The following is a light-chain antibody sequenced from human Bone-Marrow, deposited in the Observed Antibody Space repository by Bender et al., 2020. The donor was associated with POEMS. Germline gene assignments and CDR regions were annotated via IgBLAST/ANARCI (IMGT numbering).Light chain of an antibody. Sequence: QSALTQPASVSGSPGQSITISCAGTSNDIGGFNYVSWYQQHPGKAPKLMIYQVNKRPSGVPDRFSGSKSGNTASLTISGLQAEDEADYYCCSYAGSSTRYVFGTGTKVTVL. CDR1: SNDIGGFNY. J-gene: IGLJ1*01. V-gene: IGLV2-23*02. CDR2: QVN. CDR3: CSYAGSSTRYV.